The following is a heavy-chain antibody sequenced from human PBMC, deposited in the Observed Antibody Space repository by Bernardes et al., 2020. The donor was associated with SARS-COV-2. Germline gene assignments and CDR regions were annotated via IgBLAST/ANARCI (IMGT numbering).Heavy chain of an antibody. D-gene: IGHD3-10*01. Sequence: GGSLRLSCAASGSTFSSYAMSWVRQAPGKGLEWVSFISGSGGSTYYADSVKGRFTISRDNSKNTLYLQMNSLRAEDTAVYYCAKEVSYYYVSGSHFDYWGQGTLVTVSS. CDR3: AKEVSYYYVSGSHFDY. V-gene: IGHV3-23*01. CDR2: ISGSGGST. J-gene: IGHJ4*02. CDR1: GSTFSSYA.